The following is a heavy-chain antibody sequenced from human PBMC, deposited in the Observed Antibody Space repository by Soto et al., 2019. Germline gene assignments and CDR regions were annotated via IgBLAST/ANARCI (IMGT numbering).Heavy chain of an antibody. D-gene: IGHD1-1*01. Sequence: GESLKISCKGSGYSFTSYWISWVRQMPGKGLEWMGRIGPSDSYTNYSPSFQGHVTISADKSISTAYLQWSSLKASDTAMYYCARNYDWNLNQDGMDVWGQGTTVTVSS. CDR1: GYSFTSYW. V-gene: IGHV5-10-1*01. CDR3: ARNYDWNLNQDGMDV. J-gene: IGHJ6*02. CDR2: IGPSDSYT.